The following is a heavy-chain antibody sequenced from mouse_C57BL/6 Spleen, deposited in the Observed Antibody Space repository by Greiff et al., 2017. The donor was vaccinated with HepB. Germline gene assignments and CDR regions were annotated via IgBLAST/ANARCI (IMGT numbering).Heavy chain of an antibody. CDR1: GFTFSDYG. J-gene: IGHJ2*01. V-gene: IGHV5-17*01. CDR3: ARQNWDGGYYFDY. CDR2: ISSGSSTI. Sequence: EVKLVESGGGLVKPGGSLKLSCAASGFTFSDYGMHWVRQAPEKGLEWVAYISSGSSTIYYADTVKGRFTISRDNAKNTLFLQMTSLRSEDTAMYYCARQNWDGGYYFDYWGQGTTLTVSS. D-gene: IGHD4-1*01.